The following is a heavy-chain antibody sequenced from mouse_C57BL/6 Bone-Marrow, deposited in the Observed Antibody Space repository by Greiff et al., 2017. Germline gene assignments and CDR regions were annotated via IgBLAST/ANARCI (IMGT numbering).Heavy chain of an antibody. D-gene: IGHD2-5*01. CDR1: GFSLTSYG. CDR2: IWSGGST. CDR3: ARRGGSNYEDAMDY. Sequence: VQRVESGPGLVQPSQSLSITCTVSGFSLTSYGVHWVRQSPGKGLEWLGVIWSGGSTDYNAAFISRLSISKDNSKSQVFFKMNSLQADDTAIYYCARRGGSNYEDAMDYWGQGTSVTVSS. J-gene: IGHJ4*01. V-gene: IGHV2-2*01.